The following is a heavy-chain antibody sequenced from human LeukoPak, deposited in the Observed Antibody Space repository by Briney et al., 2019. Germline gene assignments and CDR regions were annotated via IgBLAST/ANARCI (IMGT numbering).Heavy chain of an antibody. D-gene: IGHD2-2*01. Sequence: SETLSLTCTVSGGSISSYYWSWIRQPAGKGLEWIGRIYTSGSTNYNPSLKSRVTISVDTSKNQFSLKLSSVTAADTAVYYCAREDLLPATVETYYFDYWGQGTLVTVSS. CDR1: GGSISSYY. CDR3: AREDLLPATVETYYFDY. CDR2: IYTSGST. J-gene: IGHJ4*02. V-gene: IGHV4-4*07.